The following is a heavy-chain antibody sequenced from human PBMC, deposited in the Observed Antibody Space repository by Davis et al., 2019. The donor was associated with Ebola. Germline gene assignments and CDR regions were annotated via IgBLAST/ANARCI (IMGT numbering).Heavy chain of an antibody. Sequence: GESLKISCAASGFTFSRYTINWVRQAPGKGLEWVSYTSCCNGRTYYADSVKGRFTSSSDGATNSVHLQMDSPRADDTAVYYCAKGPLGYCATTTCYPTWGQGTMVTVSS. CDR3: AKGPLGYCATTTCYPT. D-gene: IGHD2-2*01. CDR2: TSCCNGRT. J-gene: IGHJ3*01. V-gene: IGHV3-21*04. CDR1: GFTFSRYT.